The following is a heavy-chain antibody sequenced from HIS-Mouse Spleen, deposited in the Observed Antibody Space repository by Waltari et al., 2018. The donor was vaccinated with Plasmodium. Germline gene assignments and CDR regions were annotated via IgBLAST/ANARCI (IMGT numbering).Heavy chain of an antibody. Sequence: QVQLQESGPGLVKPSETLSLTSTVPGYSISSGYYWGWIRQPPGKGLEWIGSIYHSGSTYYNPSLKSRVTISVDTSKNQFSLKLSSVTAADTAVYYCARSLGIASSYWYFDLWGRGTLVTVSS. V-gene: IGHV4-38-2*02. J-gene: IGHJ2*01. CDR2: IYHSGST. D-gene: IGHD2-15*01. CDR1: GYSISSGYY. CDR3: ARSLGIASSYWYFDL.